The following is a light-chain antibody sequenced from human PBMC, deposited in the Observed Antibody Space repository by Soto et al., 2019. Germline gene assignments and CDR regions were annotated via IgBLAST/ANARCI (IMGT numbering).Light chain of an antibody. Sequence: QSALTQPASVSGSPGQSITISCTGTSSVVGGYNYVSWYQQHPGKAPKLLIYEVINRPSEVSNRFSGSKSGNTASLTISGLQAEDEADYYCSSYTSTNTLVFGGGTKVTVL. CDR3: SSYTSTNTLV. CDR2: EVI. CDR1: SSVVGGYNY. J-gene: IGLJ2*01. V-gene: IGLV2-14*01.